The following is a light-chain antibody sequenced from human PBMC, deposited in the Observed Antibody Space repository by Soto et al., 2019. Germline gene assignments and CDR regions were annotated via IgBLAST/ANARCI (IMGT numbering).Light chain of an antibody. CDR2: KAS. Sequence: DIQMTQSPSTLSGSVGDRVTITCRASQTISSWLAWYQQKPGKAPKLLIYKASTLKSGVPSRFSGSGSGTEFTLTSSSLQPDDFATYYCRHYNCYSEAFGQGTKVELK. V-gene: IGKV1-5*03. CDR3: RHYNCYSEA. CDR1: QTISSW. J-gene: IGKJ1*01.